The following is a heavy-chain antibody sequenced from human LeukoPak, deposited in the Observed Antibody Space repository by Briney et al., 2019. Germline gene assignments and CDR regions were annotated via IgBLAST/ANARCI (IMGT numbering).Heavy chain of an antibody. V-gene: IGHV3-23*01. CDR2: ISGSGGST. CDR3: AKNGNYYGSGSYYNYYYYYYMDV. CDR1: GFTSSSYG. D-gene: IGHD3-10*01. J-gene: IGHJ6*03. Sequence: RRTLRLSCAASGFTSSSYGMSWVRQAPGQGLEWVSAISGSGGSTYYADSVTGRFTISRDNSKNTLYLQMNSLRAEDTAVYYCAKNGNYYGSGSYYNYYYYYYMDVWGKGTMVTISS.